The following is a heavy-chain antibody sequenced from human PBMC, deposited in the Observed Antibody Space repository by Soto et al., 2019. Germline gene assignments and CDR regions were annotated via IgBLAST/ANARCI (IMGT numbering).Heavy chain of an antibody. CDR1: GFTFSSYG. CDR3: AKELVVPAAMMGGAFDY. V-gene: IGHV3-30*18. D-gene: IGHD2-2*01. J-gene: IGHJ4*02. CDR2: ISYDGSNK. Sequence: GGSLRLSCAASGFTFSSYGMHWVRQAPGKGLEWVAVISYDGSNKYYADSVKGRFTISRDNSKNTLYLQMNSLRAEDTAVYYCAKELVVPAAMMGGAFDYWGQGTLVTVSS.